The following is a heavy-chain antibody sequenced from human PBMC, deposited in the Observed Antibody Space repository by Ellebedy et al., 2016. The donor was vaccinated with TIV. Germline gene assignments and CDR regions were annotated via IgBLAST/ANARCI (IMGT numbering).Heavy chain of an antibody. V-gene: IGHV3-23*01. Sequence: PGGSLRLSCAASRFTFSSYAMAWVRQAPGKGLAWVSNISAGGGSTHHADSVKGRFTISRDNSKNTLYLQMNSLRADDTAVYYCAKQYYYDGPDAFDIWGQGTMVTVSS. D-gene: IGHD3-22*01. J-gene: IGHJ3*02. CDR1: RFTFSSYA. CDR3: AKQYYYDGPDAFDI. CDR2: ISAGGGST.